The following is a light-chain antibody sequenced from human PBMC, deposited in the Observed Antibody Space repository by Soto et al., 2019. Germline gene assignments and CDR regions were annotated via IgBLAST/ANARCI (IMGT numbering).Light chain of an antibody. CDR3: TSYTTTSTLGV. CDR2: EVS. CDR1: SSDVGAYNY. J-gene: IGLJ2*01. Sequence: QSVLTQPASVSGSPGQSITLSCSGTSSDVGAYNYVSWYQQHPGKAPKLMIYEVSNRPSGVSNRFSGSKSGNTASLTISGLQADDEADYYCTSYTTTSTLGVFGGGTQLTVL. V-gene: IGLV2-14*01.